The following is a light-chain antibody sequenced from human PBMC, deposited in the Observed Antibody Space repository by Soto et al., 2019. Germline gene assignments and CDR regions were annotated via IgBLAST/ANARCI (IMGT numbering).Light chain of an antibody. V-gene: IGLV3-21*02. CDR1: NIGSKS. Sequence: SYELTQPPSVSVAPGQTATITCGGSNIGSKSVHWYQQRPGQAPVLVVYDDRDRPSGIPDRFSGSNSGNTATLTISRVEVGDEADYHCQEWDSTLDQRIFGGGTKVTVL. J-gene: IGLJ2*01. CDR3: QEWDSTLDQRI. CDR2: DDR.